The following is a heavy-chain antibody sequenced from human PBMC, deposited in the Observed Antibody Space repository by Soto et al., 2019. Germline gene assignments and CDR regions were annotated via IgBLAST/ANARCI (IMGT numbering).Heavy chain of an antibody. CDR2: IYPGDSDT. CDR1: GYSFTSYW. J-gene: IGHJ6*02. V-gene: IGHV5-51*01. CDR3: ARQGSSFDYYYGMDV. Sequence: GESLKISCKGSGYSFTSYWIGWVRQMPGKGLEWMGIIYPGDSDTRYSPSFQGQVTISADKSISTAYLQWSSLKASDTAMYYCARQGSSFDYYYGMDVWGQGTTVTVFS. D-gene: IGHD6-13*01.